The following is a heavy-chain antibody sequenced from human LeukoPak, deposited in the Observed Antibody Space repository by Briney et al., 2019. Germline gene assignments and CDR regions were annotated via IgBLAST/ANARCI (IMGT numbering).Heavy chain of an antibody. CDR3: ARSVAYYYDSSGYYSYYYYGMDV. D-gene: IGHD3-22*01. V-gene: IGHV4-39*01. Sequence: PSETLSLTCTVSGGSISSSSYYWGWIRQHPGKGLEWIGSIYYSGSTYYNPSLKSRVTISVDTSKNQFSLKLSSVTAADTAVYYCARSVAYYYDSSGYYSYYYYGMDVWGQGTTVTVSS. CDR1: GGSISSSSYY. J-gene: IGHJ6*02. CDR2: IYYSGST.